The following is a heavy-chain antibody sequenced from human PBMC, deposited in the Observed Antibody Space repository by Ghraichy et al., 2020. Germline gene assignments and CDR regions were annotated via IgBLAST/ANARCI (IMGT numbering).Heavy chain of an antibody. Sequence: GESLNISCAASGFTFSNAWMNWVRQAPGKGLEWLGRIRSKADGGTTDYAAPVKGRFFFSRDDSKDTLYLQMNSLKTEDTAVYYCTTLGLSDTWGQGTLVTVSS. V-gene: IGHV3-15*01. D-gene: IGHD2/OR15-2a*01. J-gene: IGHJ5*02. CDR1: GFTFSNAW. CDR2: IRSKADGGTT. CDR3: TTLGLSDT.